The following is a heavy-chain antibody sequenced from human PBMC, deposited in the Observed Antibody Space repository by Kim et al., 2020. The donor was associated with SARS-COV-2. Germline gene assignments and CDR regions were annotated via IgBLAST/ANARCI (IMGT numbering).Heavy chain of an antibody. V-gene: IGHV3-48*02. CDR3: ARGAYDSRGLPRYYYGMDV. D-gene: IGHD3-22*01. J-gene: IGHJ6*02. Sequence: GRFTISRDNAKTSLYLQMNSLRDEDTAVYYCARGAYDSRGLPRYYYGMDVWGQGTTVTVSS.